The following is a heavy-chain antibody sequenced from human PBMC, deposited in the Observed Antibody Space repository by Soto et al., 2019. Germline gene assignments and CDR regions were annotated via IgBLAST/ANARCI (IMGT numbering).Heavy chain of an antibody. CDR3: ARLVILTSYYHTFDY. J-gene: IGHJ4*02. CDR2: IHYSGNT. Sequence: QVQLQESGPGLVKPSQTLSLTCTVSGASISSGSISSGGNYWSWIRQHPGKGLEWIGYIHYSGNTYYTPSLNSRVAMSVDTSNNQFSLKLSSVTAADTAVYYCARLVILTSYYHTFDYWGQGILVTVSS. CDR1: GASISSGSISSGGNY. D-gene: IGHD3-9*01. V-gene: IGHV4-31*03.